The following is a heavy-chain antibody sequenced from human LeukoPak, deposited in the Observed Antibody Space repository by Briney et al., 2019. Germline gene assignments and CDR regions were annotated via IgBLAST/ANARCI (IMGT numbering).Heavy chain of an antibody. CDR1: GGSISSYY. CDR3: ARDRGGYDFWSGYHAFDI. CDR2: IYYSGST. V-gene: IGHV4-59*01. J-gene: IGHJ3*02. D-gene: IGHD3-3*01. Sequence: SETLSLTCTVSGGSISSYYWSWIRQPPGKGLEWIGYIYYSGSTNYNPSLKSRVTISVDTSKNQFSLKLSSVTAADTAVYYCARDRGGYDFWSGYHAFDIWGQGTMVTVSS.